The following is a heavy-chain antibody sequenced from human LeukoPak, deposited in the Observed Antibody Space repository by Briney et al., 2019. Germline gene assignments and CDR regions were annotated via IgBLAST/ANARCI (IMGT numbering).Heavy chain of an antibody. V-gene: IGHV1-69*05. CDR1: GYTLTGYY. CDR3: ARDFDYGDYSNSGWFDP. Sequence: SVKVSCKASGYTLTGYYMHWVPQAPGQGLEWMGRIIPIFGTANYAQKFQGRVTITTDESTSTAYMELSSLRSEDTAVYYCARDFDYGDYSNSGWFDPWGQGTLVTVSS. CDR2: IIPIFGTA. D-gene: IGHD4-17*01. J-gene: IGHJ5*02.